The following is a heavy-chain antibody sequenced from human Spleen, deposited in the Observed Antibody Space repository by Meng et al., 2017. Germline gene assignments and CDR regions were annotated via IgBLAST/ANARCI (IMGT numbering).Heavy chain of an antibody. CDR2: ISYSGNT. D-gene: IGHD3-22*01. Sequence: SETLSLTCTVSGGSISSYYWSWIWQPPGKGLEWIGYISYSGNTSYNPSLKSRVTISVHTSNNQFSLSLTSVTAADTAVYYCARLVGDSSGYFYLDSWGQGKLVTVSS. J-gene: IGHJ4*02. V-gene: IGHV4-59*01. CDR3: ARLVGDSSGYFYLDS. CDR1: GGSISSYY.